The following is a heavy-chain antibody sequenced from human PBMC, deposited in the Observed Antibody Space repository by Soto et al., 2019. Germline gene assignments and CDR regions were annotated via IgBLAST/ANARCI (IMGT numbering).Heavy chain of an antibody. V-gene: IGHV4-59*01. D-gene: IGHD3-10*01. Sequence: SETLSLTCTVSGGSISSYYWSWIRQPPGKGLDWIGYIYYSGSTNYNPSLKSRVTISVDTSKNQFSLKLSSVTAADTAVYYCARDRRLLWFGELLGWGAFDIWGQGTMVTVSS. CDR1: GGSISSYY. CDR2: IYYSGST. CDR3: ARDRRLLWFGELLGWGAFDI. J-gene: IGHJ3*02.